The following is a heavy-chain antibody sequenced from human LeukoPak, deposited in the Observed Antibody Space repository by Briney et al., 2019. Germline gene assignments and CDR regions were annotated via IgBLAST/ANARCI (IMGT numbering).Heavy chain of an antibody. CDR2: IYYSGST. V-gene: IGHV4-59*13. D-gene: IGHD3-3*01. J-gene: IGHJ4*02. CDR3: ARERFLAEYYFDY. CDR1: GGSISSYY. Sequence: PSESLSLTCTVSGGSISSYYCGWVRQPPGKGLGWVWYIYYSGSTNYSPYPKSRVTISVDTSKYQFSLKLSSVTAADTAVYYFARERFLAEYYFDYWGQGAPVTVSS.